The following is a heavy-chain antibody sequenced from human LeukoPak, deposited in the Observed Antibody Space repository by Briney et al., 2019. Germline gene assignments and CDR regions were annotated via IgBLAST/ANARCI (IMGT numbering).Heavy chain of an antibody. D-gene: IGHD4-17*01. CDR3: ARHGDRYYFDY. CDR1: GYTLTELS. J-gene: IGHJ4*02. Sequence: GASVKVSCKVSGYTLTELSMHWVRQAPGKGLEWMGGFDPEDGETIYAQKFQGRVTITADESTSTAYMELSSLRSEDTAVYYCARHGDRYYFDYWGQGTLVTVSS. V-gene: IGHV1-24*01. CDR2: FDPEDGET.